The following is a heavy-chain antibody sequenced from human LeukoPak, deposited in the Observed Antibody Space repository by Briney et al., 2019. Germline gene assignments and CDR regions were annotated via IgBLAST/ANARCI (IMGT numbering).Heavy chain of an antibody. CDR2: INPNSGGT. D-gene: IGHD2-2*02. V-gene: IGHV1-2*02. CDR1: GYTFTSYG. J-gene: IGHJ3*02. CDR3: ARETGYCSSTSCYTFAFDI. Sequence: ASVKVSCNTSGYTFTSYGISWVRQAPGQGLEWMGWINPNSGGTNYAQKFQGRVTMTRDTSISTAYMELSRLRSDDTAVYYCARETGYCSSTSCYTFAFDIWGQGTMVTVSS.